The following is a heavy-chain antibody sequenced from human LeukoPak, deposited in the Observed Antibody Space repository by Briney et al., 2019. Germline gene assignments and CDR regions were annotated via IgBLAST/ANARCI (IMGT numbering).Heavy chain of an antibody. CDR1: GFTFDDYA. V-gene: IGHV3-9*01. CDR3: AKDLQDGYNGGYGMDV. Sequence: GGSLRLSCAASGFTFDDYAMHWVRQAPGKGLEWVSGISWNSGSIGYADSVKSRFTISRDNAKNSLYLQMNSLRAEDTALYYCAKDLQDGYNGGYGMDVWGQGTTVTVSS. J-gene: IGHJ6*02. CDR2: ISWNSGSI. D-gene: IGHD5-24*01.